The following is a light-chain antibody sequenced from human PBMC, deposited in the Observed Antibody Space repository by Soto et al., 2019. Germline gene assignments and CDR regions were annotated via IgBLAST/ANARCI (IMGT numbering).Light chain of an antibody. J-gene: IGKJ2*01. Sequence: EIVLTQSPATLSLSPGERATLSCRASQSVSSYLAWYQQKPGQAPRLLIYDASNRATCIPARFSGSGSGTDFTLTISSLEPEDFAVYYFQQRSNWPRTFGQGTKREIK. CDR2: DAS. V-gene: IGKV3-11*01. CDR3: QQRSNWPRT. CDR1: QSVSSY.